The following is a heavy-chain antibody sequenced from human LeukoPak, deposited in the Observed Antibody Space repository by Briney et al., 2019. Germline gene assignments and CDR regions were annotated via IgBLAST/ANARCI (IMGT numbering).Heavy chain of an antibody. Sequence: PSETLSLTCTVSGDSIRSYYWSWIRQPPGKGLEWIGYIFYSGTPNYNPSLKRRVTISLDTSKNQFSLKLNSVNVADTAVYYCARDPYPWGQGTRVTVSS. CDR3: ARDPYP. J-gene: IGHJ5*02. CDR2: IFYSGTP. CDR1: GDSIRSYY. V-gene: IGHV4-59*12.